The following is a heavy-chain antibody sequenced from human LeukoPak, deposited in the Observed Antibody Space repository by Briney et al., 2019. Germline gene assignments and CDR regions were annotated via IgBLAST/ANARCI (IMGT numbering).Heavy chain of an antibody. CDR2: IKKDGTEN. D-gene: IGHD2/OR15-2a*01. CDR1: GFTFSHYW. J-gene: IGHJ6*04. V-gene: IGHV3-7*01. Sequence: GGSLRLSCVASGFTFSHYWMNWVRQTSGKGLEWVATIKKDGTENYYVDSVEGRFTISRDNAKNSMYLQLNSLRAEDTAVYYCARGFLDLDVWGTGTTVTVSS. CDR3: ARGFLDLDV.